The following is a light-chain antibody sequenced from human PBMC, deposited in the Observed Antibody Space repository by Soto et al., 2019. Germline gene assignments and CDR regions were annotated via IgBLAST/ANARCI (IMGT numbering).Light chain of an antibody. CDR1: SSDVGGYNY. V-gene: IGLV2-14*01. CDR3: SSYTSSRTLV. J-gene: IGLJ2*01. CDR2: DVS. Sequence: QSVLTQPASVSGSPRQSITISCTGTSSDVGGYNYVSWYQQHPGKAPKLLIYDVSNRPSGVSNRFSGSKSGSTASLTISGLQAEDGADYYCSSYTSSRTLVFGGGTKLTVL.